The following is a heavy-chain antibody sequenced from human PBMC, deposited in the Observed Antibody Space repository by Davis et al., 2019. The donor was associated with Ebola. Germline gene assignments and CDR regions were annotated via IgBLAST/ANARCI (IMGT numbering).Heavy chain of an antibody. J-gene: IGHJ5*02. Sequence: ASVKVSCKVSGYTLTELSMHWVRQAPGKGLEWMGGFDPEDGETIYAQKFQGRVTMTEDTSTDTAYMEVSSLTSEDTAVYYCATAFDRRHYGSWFDPWGQGTPVTVSS. CDR1: GYTLTELS. D-gene: IGHD4-17*01. CDR3: ATAFDRRHYGSWFDP. CDR2: FDPEDGET. V-gene: IGHV1-24*01.